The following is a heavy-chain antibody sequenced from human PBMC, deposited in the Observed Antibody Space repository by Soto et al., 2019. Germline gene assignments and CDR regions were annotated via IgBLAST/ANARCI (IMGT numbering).Heavy chain of an antibody. J-gene: IGHJ3*02. CDR1: GFTLSAYW. CDR3: ARDVSPGSSSLYLDAFDI. D-gene: IGHD6-13*01. CDR2: INRDGSKK. V-gene: IGHV3-7*05. Sequence: EVQLEESGGDLVQPGGSLRLSCAASGFTLSAYWMTWVRQAPGKGLVWVANINRDGSKKSDLDSVRGRFTISRDNVGNSRYLQMDSLRADDTALYYCARDVSPGSSSLYLDAFDIWGQGTMVTVSS.